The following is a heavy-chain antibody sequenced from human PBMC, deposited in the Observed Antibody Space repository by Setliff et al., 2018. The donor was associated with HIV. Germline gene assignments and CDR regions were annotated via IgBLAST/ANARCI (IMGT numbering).Heavy chain of an antibody. CDR1: GGSLSGYH. Sequence: PSETLSLTCAVYGGSLSGYHWSWIRQSPEKGLEWIGEINHSGSTNYNPSLKSRVTMSVDTSKNQFSLELSSVTAADTSVYYCARGGGYDRSGYYPFDYWGQGTPVTVSS. J-gene: IGHJ4*02. CDR2: INHSGST. V-gene: IGHV4-34*01. D-gene: IGHD3-22*01. CDR3: ARGGGYDRSGYYPFDY.